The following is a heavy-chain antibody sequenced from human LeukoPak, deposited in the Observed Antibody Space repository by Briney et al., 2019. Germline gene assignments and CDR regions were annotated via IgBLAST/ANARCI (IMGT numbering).Heavy chain of an antibody. CDR2: IVGNGVST. J-gene: IGHJ4*02. Sequence: GGSLRLSCAASGFTFSSHSMNWVHQAPGQGLEWVSTIVGNGVSTYYADSVQGRFTISRDNSKNTLYLQMNSLRAEDTALYYCTKWGEYDGSTGYYDSHYGAQGTLVSVP. CDR1: GFTFSSHS. D-gene: IGHD3-9*01. V-gene: IGHV3-23*01. CDR3: TKWGEYDGSTGYYDSHY.